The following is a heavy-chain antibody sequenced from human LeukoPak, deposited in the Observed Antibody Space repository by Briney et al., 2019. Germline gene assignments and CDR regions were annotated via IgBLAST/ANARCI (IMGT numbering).Heavy chain of an antibody. D-gene: IGHD2-2*01. CDR2: IKQEGSEK. V-gene: IGHV3-7*01. CDR1: GLPLSSYW. Sequence: PGGSLRLSCAASGLPLSSYWMSWVRQAPGKGLEWVANIKQEGSEKYYVDSVKGRFTISRDNDKNSLYLQMNSLRAEDTAVYYCARDPPGYCSSTSCHQGFDPWGQGTLVTVSS. CDR3: ARDPPGYCSSTSCHQGFDP. J-gene: IGHJ5*02.